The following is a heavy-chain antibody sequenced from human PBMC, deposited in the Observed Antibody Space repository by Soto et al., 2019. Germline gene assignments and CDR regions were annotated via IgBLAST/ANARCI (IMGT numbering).Heavy chain of an antibody. CDR1: GYTFTSYA. Sequence: GPSVKVSCKASGYTFTSYAMHWVRQAPGQRLEWMGWINAGNGNTKYSQKFQGRVTITRDTSASTAYMELSSLRSEDTAVYYCVRVRRATPHGYYYYGMDVWGQGTTVTVSS. J-gene: IGHJ6*02. CDR3: VRVRRATPHGYYYYGMDV. CDR2: INAGNGNT. V-gene: IGHV1-3*01.